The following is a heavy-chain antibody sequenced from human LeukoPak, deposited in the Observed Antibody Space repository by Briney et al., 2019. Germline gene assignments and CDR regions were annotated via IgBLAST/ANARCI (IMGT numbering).Heavy chain of an antibody. V-gene: IGHV4-34*01. D-gene: IGHD3-16*02. CDR1: GGSFSGYY. CDR3: ARGRRNDYVWGSYRSGYFDY. Sequence: PSETLSLTYAVYGGSFSGYYWSWIRQPPGKGLEWIGEINHSGSTNYNPSLKSRVTISVDTSKNQFSLKLSSVTAADTAVYYCARGRRNDYVWGSYRSGYFDYRGQGTLVTVSS. CDR2: INHSGST. J-gene: IGHJ4*02.